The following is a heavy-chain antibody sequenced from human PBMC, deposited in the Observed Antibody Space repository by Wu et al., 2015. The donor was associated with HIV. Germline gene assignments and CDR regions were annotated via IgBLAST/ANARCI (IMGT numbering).Heavy chain of an antibody. CDR1: EDTFTNYA. CDR2: IIPIMGTP. CDR3: TTYPGWTGVLDAFDV. Sequence: QVQLVQSGAEVRKPGSSVRVSCKASEDTFTNYAVNWVRQAPGQGLEWMGGIIPIMGTPNYAQKFHGRLSITTDESTSTAFMELSSLRSEDSAIYFCTTYPGWTGVLDAFDVWGQGHWSPSLQ. D-gene: IGHD6-19*01. J-gene: IGHJ3*01. V-gene: IGHV1-69*05.